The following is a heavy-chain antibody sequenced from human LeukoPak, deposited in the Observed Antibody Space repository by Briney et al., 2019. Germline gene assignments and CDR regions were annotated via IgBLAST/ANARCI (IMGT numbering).Heavy chain of an antibody. D-gene: IGHD2-2*01. CDR3: ARRPCSSTSCLIDY. CDR2: IYHSGST. V-gene: IGHV4-59*08. Sequence: SETLSLTCTVSGGSISSYYWSWIRQPPGQGLEWIGSIYHSGSTYYNPSLKSRVTISVDTSKNQFSLKLSSVTAADTAVYYCARRPCSSTSCLIDYWGQGTLVTVS. CDR1: GGSISSYY. J-gene: IGHJ4*02.